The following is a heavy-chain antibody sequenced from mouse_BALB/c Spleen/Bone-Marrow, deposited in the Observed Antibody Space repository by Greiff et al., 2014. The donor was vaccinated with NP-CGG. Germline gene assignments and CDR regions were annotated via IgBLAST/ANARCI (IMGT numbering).Heavy chain of an antibody. J-gene: IGHJ1*01. Sequence: DVMLVESGGGLVQPGGSLRLSCATSGFTFTDYYMSWVRQPPGKALEWLGFIRNKANGYTTEYSASVEGRFTISRDNSQSILYLQTNTLRAEDSATYYCAREGVYYGNPYWYFDVWGAGTTVTVSS. CDR3: AREGVYYGNPYWYFDV. CDR1: GFTFTDYY. D-gene: IGHD2-1*01. CDR2: IRNKANGYTT. V-gene: IGHV7-3*02.